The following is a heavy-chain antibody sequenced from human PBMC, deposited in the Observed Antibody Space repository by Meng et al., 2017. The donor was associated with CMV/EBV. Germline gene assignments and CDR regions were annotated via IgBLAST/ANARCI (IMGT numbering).Heavy chain of an antibody. CDR3: ARVGRTNCYDH. V-gene: IGHV4-30-4*08. J-gene: IGHJ5*02. CDR2: IYYSGST. Sequence: QMQHDQPAPEPVNPPPPHSRPCAFSGGSTSGGVYYWSWIRQPPGKGLEWIGYIYYSGSTNYNPSLKSRVTISVDTSKNQFSLKLSSVTAADTAVYYCARVGRTNCYDHWGQGTLVTVSS. CDR1: GGSTSGGVYY.